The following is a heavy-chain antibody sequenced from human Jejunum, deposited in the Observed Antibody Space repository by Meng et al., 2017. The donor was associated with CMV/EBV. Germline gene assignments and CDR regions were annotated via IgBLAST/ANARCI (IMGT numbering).Heavy chain of an antibody. CDR2: IYWDDDK. D-gene: IGHD6-19*01. V-gene: IGHV2-5*02. Sequence: TCTFSWFSLSTSGVGVACLRQPPGKALEWLAVIYWDDDKRYSPSLRNRLTITKDTSKNQVVLTMTNMDPVDTATYYCVHRSPGYISGWDQGVLVTVSS. CDR1: WFSLSTSGVG. J-gene: IGHJ4*02. CDR3: VHRSPGYISG.